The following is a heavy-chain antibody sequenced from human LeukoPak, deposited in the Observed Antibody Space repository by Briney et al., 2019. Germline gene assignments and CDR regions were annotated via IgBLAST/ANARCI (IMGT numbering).Heavy chain of an antibody. J-gene: IGHJ5*02. CDR1: GYTFTGYY. V-gene: IGHV1-2*06. D-gene: IGHD4-17*01. Sequence: ASVKVSCKASGYTFTGYYMHWVRQAPGQGLEWMGRINPNSGGTNYAQKFQGRVTMTRDTSISTAYMELSRLRSDDTAVYYCAGDPSHDYAFDRWFDPWGQGTLVTVSS. CDR3: AGDPSHDYAFDRWFDP. CDR2: INPNSGGT.